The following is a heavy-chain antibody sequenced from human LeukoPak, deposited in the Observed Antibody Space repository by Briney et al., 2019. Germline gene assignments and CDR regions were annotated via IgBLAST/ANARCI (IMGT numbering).Heavy chain of an antibody. CDR3: ARAGDYYSTGDC. V-gene: IGHV3-72*01. J-gene: IGHJ4*02. CDR2: TRNKDNSYTT. CDR1: GFTLSDHY. D-gene: IGHD3-22*01. Sequence: GGSLRLSCAASGFTLSDHYMDWVRQAPGKGLEWVGRTRNKDNSYTTEYAASVKGRFTISRDDSKNSLYLRMNSLKTEDTAVYYCARAGDYYSTGDCWGQGTLVTVSS.